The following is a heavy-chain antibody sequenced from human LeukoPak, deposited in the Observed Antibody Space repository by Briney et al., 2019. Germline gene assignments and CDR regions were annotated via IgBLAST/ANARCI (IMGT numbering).Heavy chain of an antibody. CDR1: GFTFSSYS. J-gene: IGHJ4*02. CDR2: ISSSSSYI. CDR3: ARPLYGSGSYLGVAAFDY. D-gene: IGHD3-10*01. Sequence: GGSLRLSCAASGFTFSSYSMNRVRKAPGKGLEWVSSISSSSSYIYYADSVKGRFTISRDNAKNSLYLQMNSLRAEDTAVYYCARPLYGSGSYLGVAAFDYWGQGTLVTVSS. V-gene: IGHV3-21*01.